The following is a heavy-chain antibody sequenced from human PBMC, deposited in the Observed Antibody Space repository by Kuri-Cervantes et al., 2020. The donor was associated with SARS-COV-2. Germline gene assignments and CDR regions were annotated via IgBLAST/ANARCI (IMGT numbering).Heavy chain of an antibody. CDR3: AGGYPPTVTTRSYYYGMDV. Sequence: SETLSLTCTVSGGSISSYYWSWIRQPPGKGLEWIGEINHSGSTNYNPSLKSRVTISVDTSKNQFSLKLSSVTAADTAVYYCAGGYPPTVTTRSYYYGMDVWGQGTTVTVSS. D-gene: IGHD4-11*01. V-gene: IGHV4-34*01. CDR2: INHSGST. CDR1: GGSISSYY. J-gene: IGHJ6*02.